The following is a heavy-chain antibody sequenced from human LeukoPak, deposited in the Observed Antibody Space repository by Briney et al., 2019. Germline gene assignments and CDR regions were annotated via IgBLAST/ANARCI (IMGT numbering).Heavy chain of an antibody. CDR2: IKQDGSEK. CDR1: GFTFSSYW. D-gene: IGHD3-10*01. J-gene: IGHJ4*02. CDR3: ARDRGYYGSGSYCDY. V-gene: IGHV3-7*01. Sequence: GGSLRLSCAASGFTFSSYWMSWVRQAPGKGLEWVANIKQDGSEKYYVDSVKGRFTISRDNAKNSLYLQMNSLRAEDTAVYYCARDRGYYGSGSYCDYWGQGTLVTVSS.